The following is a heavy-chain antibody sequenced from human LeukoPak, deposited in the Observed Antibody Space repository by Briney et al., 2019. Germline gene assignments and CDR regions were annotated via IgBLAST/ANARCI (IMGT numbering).Heavy chain of an antibody. CDR2: TRKKVNSYTT. D-gene: IGHD3-10*01. V-gene: IGHV3-72*01. CDR1: GFTFSDHY. Sequence: GGSLRLSCAASGFTFSDHYMGWVRQAPGKGLEWVGRTRKKVNSYTTEYAASVKGRFTISRDDSKNSLYLQMNSLKTEDTAVYYCARSYGSGTYPFDYWGQGTLVTVSS. CDR3: ARSYGSGTYPFDY. J-gene: IGHJ4*02.